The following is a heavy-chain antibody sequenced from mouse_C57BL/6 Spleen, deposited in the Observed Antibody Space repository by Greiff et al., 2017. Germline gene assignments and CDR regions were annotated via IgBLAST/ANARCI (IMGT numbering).Heavy chain of an antibody. CDR2: INYDGSST. D-gene: IGHD1-1*01. Sequence: DVKLVESEGGLVQPGSSMKLSCTASGFTFSDYYMAWVRQVPEKGLEWVANINYDGSSTYYLDSLKSRFIISRDNAKNILYLQMSSLKSEDTATYYGAREEPYYYGKGMEYWGQGTSVTVSS. CDR1: GFTFSDYY. CDR3: AREEPYYYGKGMEY. V-gene: IGHV5-16*01. J-gene: IGHJ4*01.